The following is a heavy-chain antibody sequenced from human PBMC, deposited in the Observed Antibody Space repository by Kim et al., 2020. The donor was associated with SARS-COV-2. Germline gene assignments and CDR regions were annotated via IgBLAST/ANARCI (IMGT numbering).Heavy chain of an antibody. V-gene: IGHV1-2*04. D-gene: IGHD3-22*01. CDR3: AREESTYYDDTRERYYYAMGG. Sequence: ASVKVSCKASGYTFTGYYMHWVRQAPGQGLEWMGWINPNSGGTNYAQKFQGWVTMTRDTSISTAYMELSSLRSDDTAVYYCAREESTYYDDTRERYYYAMGGWGPGSTVTASS. J-gene: IGHJ6*02. CDR1: GYTFTGYY. CDR2: INPNSGGT.